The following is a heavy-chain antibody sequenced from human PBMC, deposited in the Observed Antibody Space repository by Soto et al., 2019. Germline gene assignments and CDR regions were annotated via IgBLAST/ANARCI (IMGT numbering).Heavy chain of an antibody. CDR3: ARGIPPGPLTIFGHRES. CDR1: GGSVSSGSYY. Sequence: PSETLSLTCTVSGGSVSSGSYYWSWIRQPPGKGLEWIGYMYYSGSTNYNPSLKSRVNISVDTSKNQFSLKLSFVTAADTAVYYCARGIPPGPLTIFGHRESWGQGTLVTVSS. V-gene: IGHV4-61*01. CDR2: MYYSGST. D-gene: IGHD3-3*01. J-gene: IGHJ4*02.